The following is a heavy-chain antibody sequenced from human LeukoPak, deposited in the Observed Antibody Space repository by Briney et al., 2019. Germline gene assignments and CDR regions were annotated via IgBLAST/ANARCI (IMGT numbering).Heavy chain of an antibody. D-gene: IGHD3-22*01. Sequence: GGSLRLSCAASGFTFSDYYMSWIRQAPGKGLEWVSYISSSGSTIYYADSVKGRFTIARDNAKNSLYLQMNSLRAEDTAVYYCTTTYYYDTTTGPWFDPRGQGTLVTVSS. V-gene: IGHV3-11*01. CDR1: GFTFSDYY. J-gene: IGHJ5*02. CDR3: TTTYYYDTTTGPWFDP. CDR2: ISSSGSTI.